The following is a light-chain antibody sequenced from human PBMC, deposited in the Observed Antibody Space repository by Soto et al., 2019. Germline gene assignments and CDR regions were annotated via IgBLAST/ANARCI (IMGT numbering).Light chain of an antibody. V-gene: IGKV3-11*01. J-gene: IGKJ2*01. CDR2: DAS. CDR1: QSVSSY. Sequence: EIVLTQSPATLSLSPGERATLSCRASQSVSSYLAWYQQKPGQAPRLLIYDASNRATGIPARFSGSGSGTDFTLTISSLEPEDFAVYYCQQHRNWPYTFGQGTKLEIK. CDR3: QQHRNWPYT.